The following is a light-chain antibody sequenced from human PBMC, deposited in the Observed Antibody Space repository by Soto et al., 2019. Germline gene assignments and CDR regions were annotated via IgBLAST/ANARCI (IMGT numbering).Light chain of an antibody. V-gene: IGKV3-20*01. Sequence: EIVLTQSPGTLSLSPGERATLSCRASQSVSSSYLAWYQQKPGQAPRLLIYGASNRATGIPDRFSVSASGTDFTLTISRLEPEDVAVYYCQHYGTSALFGPGTKVDIK. CDR3: QHYGTSAL. J-gene: IGKJ3*01. CDR1: QSVSSSY. CDR2: GAS.